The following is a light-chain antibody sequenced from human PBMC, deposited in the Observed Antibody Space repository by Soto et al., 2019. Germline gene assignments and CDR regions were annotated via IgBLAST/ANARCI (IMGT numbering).Light chain of an antibody. V-gene: IGLV1-40*01. CDR1: SSNIGAGYD. CDR3: QSYDSSLSGVV. J-gene: IGLJ2*01. CDR2: GNS. Sequence: QSVLTQPPSVSGAPGQRLTISCTGSSSNIGAGYDVHWYQHLPGTAPKLLIYGNSNRPSGVPDRFSGSKSGTSASLAITGLQAEDEADYYCQSYDSSLSGVVFGGGTKLTVL.